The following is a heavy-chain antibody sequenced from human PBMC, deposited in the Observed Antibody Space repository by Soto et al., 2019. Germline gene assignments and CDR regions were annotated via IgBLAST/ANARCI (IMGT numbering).Heavy chain of an antibody. V-gene: IGHV3-7*01. D-gene: IGHD2-2*01. J-gene: IGHJ4*02. CDR3: ARDVPRYCSSTSCPSLEDY. Sequence: EVQLVESGGGLVQPGGSLRLSCAASGFTFSSYWMSWVRQAPGKGLEWVANIKQDGSEKYYVDSVKGRFTISRDNAKNSLYLQMNSRRAEDTAVYYCARDVPRYCSSTSCPSLEDYWGQGTLVTVSS. CDR1: GFTFSSYW. CDR2: IKQDGSEK.